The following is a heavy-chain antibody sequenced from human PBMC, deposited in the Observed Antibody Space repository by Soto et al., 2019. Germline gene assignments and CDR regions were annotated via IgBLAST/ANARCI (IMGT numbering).Heavy chain of an antibody. CDR3: ARDPGPSVAYCGGDCQSGMDV. D-gene: IGHD2-21*02. CDR2: INPNSGGT. J-gene: IGHJ6*02. V-gene: IGHV1-2*04. Sequence: GTSVKVTCKASGYTFTGYYMHWVRQAHGQGLEWMGWINPNSGGTNYAQKFQGWVTMTRDTSISTAYMELSRLRSDDTAVYYCARDPGPSVAYCGGDCQSGMDVWGQGTTVTVSS. CDR1: GYTFTGYY.